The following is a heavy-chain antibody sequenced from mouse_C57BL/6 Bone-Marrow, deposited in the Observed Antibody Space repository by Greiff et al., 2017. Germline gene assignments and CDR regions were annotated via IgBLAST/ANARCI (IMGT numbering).Heavy chain of an antibody. CDR3: ARRNY. V-gene: IGHV1-55*01. J-gene: IGHJ2*01. CDR2: IYPGSGST. CDR1: GYTFTRYW. Sequence: QVQLPQPGAELVKPGASVKMSCQASGYTFTRYWITWVKQRPGQGLEWIGDIYPGSGSTNYNEKCKSKATLTVDTSSISAYMQLISLTAEDSSVYYCARRNYWGQGTTLTVSS.